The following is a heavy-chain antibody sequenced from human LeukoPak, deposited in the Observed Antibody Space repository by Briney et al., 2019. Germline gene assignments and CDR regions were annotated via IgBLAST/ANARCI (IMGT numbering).Heavy chain of an antibody. CDR2: ISSSSSTI. CDR1: GFTFSSYG. CDR3: ARGARTDYYDSSGCIDY. J-gene: IGHJ4*02. D-gene: IGHD3-22*01. Sequence: GGTLRLSCAASGFTFSSYGMSWVRQAPGKGLEWVSYISSSSSTIYYADSVKGRFTISRDNAKNSLYLQMNSLRAEDTAVYYCARGARTDYYDSSGCIDYWGQGTLVTVSS. V-gene: IGHV3-48*01.